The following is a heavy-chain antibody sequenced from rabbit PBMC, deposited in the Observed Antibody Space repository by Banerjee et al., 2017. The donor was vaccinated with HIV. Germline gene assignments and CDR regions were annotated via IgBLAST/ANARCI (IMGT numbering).Heavy chain of an antibody. CDR2: IYPDYDST. D-gene: IGHD7-1*01. Sequence: QQLVESGGGLVKPGASLTLTCTASGFDISSYHMCWVRQAPGKGLEWIGCIYPDYDSTDYASWVNGRFTSSKTSSTTVTLQMTGLTAADTATYLCARDAIYAGDGSGHFNLWGPGTLVTVS. CDR1: GFDISSYH. V-gene: IGHV1S40*01. J-gene: IGHJ4*01. CDR3: ARDAIYAGDGSGHFNL.